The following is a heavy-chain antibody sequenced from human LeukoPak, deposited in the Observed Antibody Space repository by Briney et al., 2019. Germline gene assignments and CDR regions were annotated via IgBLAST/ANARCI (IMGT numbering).Heavy chain of an antibody. CDR2: IIPILGIA. J-gene: IGHJ5*02. CDR1: GGTFSSYA. D-gene: IGHD3-16*01. V-gene: IGHV1-69*04. CDR3: ARSLGEGWFDP. Sequence: ASVKVSCKASGGTFSSYAISWVRQAPGQGLEWMGRIIPILGIANYAQKFQGRVTITADKSTSTAYMELSSLRSEDTAVYYCARSLGEGWFDPWGQGTLVTVSS.